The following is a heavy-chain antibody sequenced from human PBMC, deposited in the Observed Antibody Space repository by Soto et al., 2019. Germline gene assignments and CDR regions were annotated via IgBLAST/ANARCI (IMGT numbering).Heavy chain of an antibody. CDR1: GFTFSSYW. J-gene: IGHJ4*02. CDR2: IKQDGSEK. V-gene: IGHV3-7*01. Sequence: GGSLRLSCAASGFTFSSYWMSWVRQAPGKGLEWVANIKQDGSEKYYVDSVKGRFTISRDNAKNSLYLQMNSLRAEDRAVYYCATLYYDILSGYQFDYWGQGTLVTVSS. D-gene: IGHD3-9*01. CDR3: ATLYYDILSGYQFDY.